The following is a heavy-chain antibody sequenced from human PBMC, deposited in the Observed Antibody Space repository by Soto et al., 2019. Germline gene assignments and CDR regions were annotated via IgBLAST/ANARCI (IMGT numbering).Heavy chain of an antibody. J-gene: IGHJ3*02. CDR2: ISYDGSDA. Sequence: GGSLRLSFAASGFSFNRYSMHWVRQAPGKGLEWVAAISYDGSDANYADSVKGRFTISRDNSKNTLYLQMNSLRPEDTAVYYCAKVHCSTTTCFWNDAFDMWGQGTMVTVSS. CDR1: GFSFNRYS. V-gene: IGHV3-30*18. CDR3: AKVHCSTTTCFWNDAFDM. D-gene: IGHD2-2*01.